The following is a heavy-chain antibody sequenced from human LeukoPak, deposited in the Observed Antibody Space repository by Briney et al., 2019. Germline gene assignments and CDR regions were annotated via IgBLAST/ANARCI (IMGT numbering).Heavy chain of an antibody. CDR1: GFTFSTYA. CDR3: ARDRAGVAEN. Sequence: PGGSLRLSCAASGFTFSTYAMHWVRQAPGKGLEYVSSITSNGGDTYYASSVKGRFTISRDNSKNTLYLQVGSLRTEDMAVYYCARDRAGVAENWGQGTQVTVSS. D-gene: IGHD2-8*01. CDR2: ITSNGGDT. J-gene: IGHJ4*02. V-gene: IGHV3-64*01.